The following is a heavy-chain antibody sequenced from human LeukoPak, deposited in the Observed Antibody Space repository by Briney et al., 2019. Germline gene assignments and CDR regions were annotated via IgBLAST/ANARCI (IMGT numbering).Heavy chain of an antibody. Sequence: PSETLSLTCAVYVGSFSGYYWSWIRQPPGKGLEWIGEINHSGSTNYNPSLKSRVTISVDTSKNQFSLKLSSVTAADTAVYYCARARTRNIIVVVPHFDYWGQGTLVTVSS. CDR3: ARARTRNIIVVVPHFDY. V-gene: IGHV4-34*01. J-gene: IGHJ4*02. CDR1: VGSFSGYY. CDR2: INHSGST. D-gene: IGHD2-2*01.